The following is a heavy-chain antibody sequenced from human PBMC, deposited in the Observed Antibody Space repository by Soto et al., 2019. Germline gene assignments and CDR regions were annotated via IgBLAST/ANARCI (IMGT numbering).Heavy chain of an antibody. V-gene: IGHV1-18*01. Sequence: GASVKVSCKPSGYTFSNYGITWVRQAPGQPLEWLGWISLYSDGTNYAQKFQGGVSMTTDTSTTTAYMELRSLRSDDTAVYYCARVVPGAEAWFGPWGQGTLVTVSS. CDR1: GYTFSNYG. J-gene: IGHJ5*02. CDR2: ISLYSDGT. CDR3: ARVVPGAEAWFGP. D-gene: IGHD2-2*01.